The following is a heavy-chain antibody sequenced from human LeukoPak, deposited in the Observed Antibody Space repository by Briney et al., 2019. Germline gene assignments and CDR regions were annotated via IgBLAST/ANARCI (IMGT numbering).Heavy chain of an antibody. CDR1: GFTFSTYA. V-gene: IGHV3-30*04. D-gene: IGHD5-12*01. CDR2: ISYDGSSK. J-gene: IGHJ4*02. Sequence: GGSLRLSCAASGFTFSTYAMHWVRQAPGKGLEWVAVISYDGSSKYYADSVKGRFTISRDNSKNTLYLQMNSLRAEDTAVYYCAKKEGYSGYEISNWGQGTLVTVSS. CDR3: AKKEGYSGYEISN.